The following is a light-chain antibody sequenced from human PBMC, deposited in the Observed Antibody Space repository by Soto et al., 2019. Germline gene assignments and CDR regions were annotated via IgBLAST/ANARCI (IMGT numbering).Light chain of an antibody. J-gene: IGKJ4*01. CDR3: QQYDNWPLT. Sequence: DIQMTQSPSSLSASVGDRVSITCQASQDIGNYLNWYQQIPGKAPKLLIFDASNLESGVPSRFSGSGSGTDFTFTISSLQPEDFAVYYCQQYDNWPLTFGGGTKVDIK. CDR2: DAS. V-gene: IGKV1-33*01. CDR1: QDIGNY.